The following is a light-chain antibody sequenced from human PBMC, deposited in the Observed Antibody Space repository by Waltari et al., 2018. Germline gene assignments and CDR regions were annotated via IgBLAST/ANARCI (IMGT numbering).Light chain of an antibody. CDR1: QNIRNK. Sequence: DVQMTQSPASLSASVGDSVTISCRADQNIRNKLNWHQQKPGKAPKLLVSAASTLQSGVPLRFSGSGSGTDFTLAISSLQPEDFAVYYCQQRNNWPLTFGGGTKVEI. CDR3: QQRNNWPLT. J-gene: IGKJ4*01. V-gene: IGKV1-39*01. CDR2: AAS.